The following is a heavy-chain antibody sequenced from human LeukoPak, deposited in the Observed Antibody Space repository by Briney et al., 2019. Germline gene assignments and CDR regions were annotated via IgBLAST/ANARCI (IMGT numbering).Heavy chain of an antibody. CDR2: IYYSGNT. D-gene: IGHD2-2*01. V-gene: IGHV4-39*07. Sequence: GSLRLSCAASGFTFSSYWMSWVRQAPGKGLEWIGSIYYSGNTYYSPSLRSRVTISIDTSKNQFSLKLSSVTAADTAVYYCAKYGFSYCSGISCIPHWGQGTLVTVSS. CDR1: GFTFSSYW. J-gene: IGHJ4*02. CDR3: AKYGFSYCSGISCIPH.